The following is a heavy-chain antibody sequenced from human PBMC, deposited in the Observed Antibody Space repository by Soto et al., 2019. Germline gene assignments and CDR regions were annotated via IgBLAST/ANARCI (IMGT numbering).Heavy chain of an antibody. CDR2: ISAYNGNT. V-gene: IGHV1-18*01. CDR3: ARVFRYGRSYGGYYFDY. CDR1: GYTFTSYD. D-gene: IGHD1-26*01. J-gene: IGHJ4*02. Sequence: ASVKVSCKASGYTFTSYDINWVRQATGQGLEWMGWISAYNGNTNYAQKIQGRVTMTTDTSTSTAYMELRSLRSDDTAVYYCARVFRYGRSYGGYYFDYWGQGTRVTVSS.